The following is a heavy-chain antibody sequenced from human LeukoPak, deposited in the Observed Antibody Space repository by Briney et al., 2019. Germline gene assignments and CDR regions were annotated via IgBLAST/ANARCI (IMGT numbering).Heavy chain of an antibody. CDR1: GFTFSNAW. CDR3: ARGYSRAAFDI. Sequence: PGGSLRLSCAASGFTFSNAWMSWVRQAPGKGLEWVSSISSSSSYIYYADSVKGRFTISRDNAKNSLLLQMNSLRAEDTALYYCARGYSRAAFDIWGQGTMVTVSS. D-gene: IGHD2-15*01. J-gene: IGHJ3*02. V-gene: IGHV3-21*01. CDR2: ISSSSSYI.